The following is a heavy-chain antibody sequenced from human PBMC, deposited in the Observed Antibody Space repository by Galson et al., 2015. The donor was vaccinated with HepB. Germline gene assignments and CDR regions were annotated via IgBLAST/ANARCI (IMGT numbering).Heavy chain of an antibody. Sequence: SLRLSCAASGSIFSNAWMSWVRQAPGKGLEWVGRIKSKTDGGTTDYAVPVKGRFTISRDDSKNTLYLQMNSLKTEDTAVYYCTTVTPMIVVGDAKTEYFQHWGQGTLVTVSS. CDR1: GSIFSNAW. J-gene: IGHJ1*01. CDR3: TTVTPMIVVGDAKTEYFQH. V-gene: IGHV3-15*01. CDR2: IKSKTDGGTT. D-gene: IGHD3-22*01.